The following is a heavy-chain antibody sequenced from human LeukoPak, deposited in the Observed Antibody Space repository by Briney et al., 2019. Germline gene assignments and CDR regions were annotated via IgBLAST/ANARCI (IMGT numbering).Heavy chain of an antibody. D-gene: IGHD3-10*01. CDR1: GFTFSSYW. V-gene: IGHV3-7*03. J-gene: IGHJ6*02. CDR2: INHNGNVN. CDR3: GGGGGLDV. Sequence: GGSLRLSCAASGFTFSSYWMNWARQAPGKGLEWVASINHNGNVNYYVDSVKGRFTISRDNAKNSLYLQMSNLRAEDTAVYFWGGGGGLDVWGQGATVTVSS.